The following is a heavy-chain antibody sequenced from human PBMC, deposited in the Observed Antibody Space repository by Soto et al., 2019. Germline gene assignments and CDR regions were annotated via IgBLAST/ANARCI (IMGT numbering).Heavy chain of an antibody. V-gene: IGHV1-69*02. CDR3: ASRGWDTAMVYWYFHL. Sequence: QVQLVQSGAEVKKPGSSVKVSCKASGGTFSSYTISWVRQAPGQGLEWMGRIIPILGIANYAQKCQGRVTRTADNCRSTDYKELGSPRYEETAVYYRASRGWDTAMVYWYFHLWGRGTLVTVCS. CDR2: IIPILGIA. D-gene: IGHD5-18*01. J-gene: IGHJ2*01. CDR1: GGTFSSYT.